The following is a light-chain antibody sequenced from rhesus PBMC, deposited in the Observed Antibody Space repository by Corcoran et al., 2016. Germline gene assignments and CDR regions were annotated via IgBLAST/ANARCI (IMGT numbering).Light chain of an antibody. J-gene: IGLJ6*01. Sequence: QAVVTKEPSLTVSPGGTVNLTCASSTGAVTSGHNPHWFQKKPGQAPKTLINDTSNKLSWTPGRFSGYLHGGKAALTLSGAQPEDEAEYYCWLYYSGAHVFGSGTKLTVL. V-gene: IGLV7-80*01. CDR2: DTS. CDR3: WLYYSGAHV. CDR1: TGAVTSGHN.